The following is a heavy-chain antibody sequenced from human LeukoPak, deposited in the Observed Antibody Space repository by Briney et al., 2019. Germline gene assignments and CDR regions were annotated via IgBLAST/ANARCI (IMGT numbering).Heavy chain of an antibody. CDR2: INSDGSST. J-gene: IGHJ5*02. V-gene: IGHV3-74*01. CDR3: ARGKAVAGTFSWFDP. D-gene: IGHD6-19*01. CDR1: GFTFSVYW. Sequence: GGSLRLSCAASGFTFSVYWMHWVRQAPGRGLVWVSLINSDGSSTRYADSVKGRFTISRDNAKNTLYLQMNSLRAEDTAVYYCARGKAVAGTFSWFDPRGQGTLVTVSS.